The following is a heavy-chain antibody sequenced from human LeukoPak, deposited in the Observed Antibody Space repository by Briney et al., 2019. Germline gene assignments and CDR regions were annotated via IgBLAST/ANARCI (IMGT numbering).Heavy chain of an antibody. J-gene: IGHJ4*02. CDR3: AKDPRTTVTIY. Sequence: TGGSLTLSCAPSGLTFSSFAMSWVGPAPGGGREWVASICGSGGSTQHADSVQGRFTISRENAKNTLYLQMNSLRAEDTAVYYCAKDPRTTVTIYWGQGTLVTVCS. CDR1: GLTFSSFA. D-gene: IGHD4-11*01. CDR2: ICGSGGST. V-gene: IGHV3-23*01.